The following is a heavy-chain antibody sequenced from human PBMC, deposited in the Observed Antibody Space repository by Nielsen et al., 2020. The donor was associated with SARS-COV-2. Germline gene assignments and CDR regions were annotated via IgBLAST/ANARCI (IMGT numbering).Heavy chain of an antibody. CDR2: ISSST. V-gene: IGHV3-69-1*02. CDR3: AGNLPSYYYYYGMDV. Sequence: GGSLRLSCVVSGFTISTYGMSWVRQAPGKGLEWVSAISSSTYYADSVRGRFSISRDNAKNSLYLQMNSLRAEDTAVYYCAGNLPSYYYYYGMDVWGQGTTVTVSS. D-gene: IGHD5/OR15-5a*01. CDR1: GFTISTYG. J-gene: IGHJ6*02.